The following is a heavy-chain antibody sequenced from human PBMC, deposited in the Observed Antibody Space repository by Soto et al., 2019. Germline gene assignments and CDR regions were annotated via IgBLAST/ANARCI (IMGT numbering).Heavy chain of an antibody. CDR1: GGSISSNGYY. Sequence: QVQLQESGPGLVKPSQTLSLTCTVSGGSISSNGYYWNWIRQYPGKGLEWIGYIYHSGSTYYNPSLKSRVNISLDTSKNRFSLNLSSVTAADTAMYYCASDGGTAMVLDPWGQGTLVTVSS. D-gene: IGHD5-18*01. J-gene: IGHJ5*02. CDR3: ASDGGTAMVLDP. V-gene: IGHV4-31*03. CDR2: IYHSGST.